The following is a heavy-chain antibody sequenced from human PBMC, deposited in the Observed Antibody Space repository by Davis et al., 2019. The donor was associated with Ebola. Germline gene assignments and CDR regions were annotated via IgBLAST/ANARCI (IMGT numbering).Heavy chain of an antibody. D-gene: IGHD3-22*01. CDR2: INHSGST. J-gene: IGHJ1*01. Sequence: MPSETLSLTCAVYGGSFSGYYWSWIRQPPGKGLEWIGEINHSGSTNYNPSLKSRVTISVDTSKNQFSLKLSSVTAADTAVYYCARGRIVVSYFQHWGQGTLVTVSS. CDR3: ARGRIVVSYFQH. CDR1: GGSFSGYY. V-gene: IGHV4-34*01.